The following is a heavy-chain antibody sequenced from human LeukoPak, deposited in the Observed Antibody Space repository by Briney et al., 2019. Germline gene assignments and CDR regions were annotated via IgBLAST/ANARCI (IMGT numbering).Heavy chain of an antibody. D-gene: IGHD3-3*01. Sequence: SETLSLTCTVSGGSISSSSYYWGWIRQPPGKGLEWIGSIYHSGSTYYNPSLKSRVTISVDRSKNQFSLKLSSVTAADTAVYYCARAGGGEWLFENWFDPWGQGTLVTVSS. V-gene: IGHV4-39*07. CDR3: ARAGGGEWLFENWFDP. CDR2: IYHSGST. J-gene: IGHJ5*02. CDR1: GGSISSSSYY.